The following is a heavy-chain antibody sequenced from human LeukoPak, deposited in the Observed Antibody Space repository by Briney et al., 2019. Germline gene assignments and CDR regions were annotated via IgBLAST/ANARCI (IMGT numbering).Heavy chain of an antibody. J-gene: IGHJ4*02. CDR2: IYTGGST. D-gene: IGHD1-26*01. Sequence: PGGSLRLSCAAPGFTVSSNYMSWVRQAPGKGLEWVSIIYTGGSTYYADSVKGRFTISRHSSQNTLYLQMNSLRAEDTAVYYCARIHSGSYFDCWGQGTLVTVSS. V-gene: IGHV3-53*04. CDR3: ARIHSGSYFDC. CDR1: GFTVSSNY.